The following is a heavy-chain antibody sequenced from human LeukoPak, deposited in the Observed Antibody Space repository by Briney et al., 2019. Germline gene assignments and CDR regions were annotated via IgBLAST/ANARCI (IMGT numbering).Heavy chain of an antibody. Sequence: GGSLRLSCAASGVSFSTTWMHWVRQAPGKGLMWVSHVSSDGSRAYADSVKGRFTVSRDNNKDMVYLQMSSLRAEDTAVYYCATDGAYGLTHWGQGTLVTVSS. CDR2: VSSDGSRA. D-gene: IGHD3-16*01. CDR1: GVSFSTTW. J-gene: IGHJ4*02. CDR3: ATDGAYGLTH. V-gene: IGHV3-74*01.